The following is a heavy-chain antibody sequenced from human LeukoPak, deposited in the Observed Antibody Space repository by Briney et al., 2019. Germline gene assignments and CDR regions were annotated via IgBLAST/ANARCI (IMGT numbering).Heavy chain of an antibody. CDR3: ARAATTVRGLWFDP. Sequence: GGSLRLSCAASGFTFSSYSMNWVRQAPGKGLELVSSISSSSSYIYYADSVKGRFTISRDNAKNSLYLQMNSLRAEDTAVYYCARAATTVRGLWFDPWGQGTLVTVSS. CDR1: GFTFSSYS. D-gene: IGHD4-11*01. CDR2: ISSSSSYI. J-gene: IGHJ5*02. V-gene: IGHV3-21*01.